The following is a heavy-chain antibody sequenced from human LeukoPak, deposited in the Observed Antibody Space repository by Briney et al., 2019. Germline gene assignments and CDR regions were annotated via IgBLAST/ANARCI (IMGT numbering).Heavy chain of an antibody. V-gene: IGHV3-48*01. CDR3: ARVRAGDGSGIYYYYYYYMDV. D-gene: IGHD3-10*01. J-gene: IGHJ6*03. CDR2: ISSSSSTI. Sequence: GGSLRLSCAASGFTFSSYSMNWVRQAPGKGLEWVSYISSSSSTIYYADSVKGRFTISRDNAKNSLYLQMNSLRAEDTAVYYFARVRAGDGSGIYYYYYYYMDVWGKGTTVTISS. CDR1: GFTFSSYS.